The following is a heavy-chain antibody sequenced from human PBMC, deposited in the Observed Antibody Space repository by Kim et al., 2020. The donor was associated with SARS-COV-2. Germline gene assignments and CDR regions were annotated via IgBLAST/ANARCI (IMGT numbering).Heavy chain of an antibody. J-gene: IGHJ4*02. D-gene: IGHD5-18*01. Sequence: QKFQGRVTMTRDTSTSTVYMELSSLRSEDTAVYYCARGSTSGWIQLWWVYWGQGTLVTVSS. CDR3: ARGSTSGWIQLWWVY. V-gene: IGHV1-46*01.